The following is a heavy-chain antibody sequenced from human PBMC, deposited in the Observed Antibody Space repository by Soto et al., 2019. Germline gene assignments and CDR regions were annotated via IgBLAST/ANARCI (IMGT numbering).Heavy chain of an antibody. CDR2: ITWDGSEQ. Sequence: GQLAESGGGVVRPGRSLRLSCAASGFTFSSYGMHWVRQAPGKGLECVAVITWDGSEQYYGDSVKGRFISSRDNSNNTVYLQMTGLSPEDTGVYSCVKDTGQWLVVGYDFDYWGQGVLVTVYS. CDR3: VKDTGQWLVVGYDFDY. D-gene: IGHD6-19*01. J-gene: IGHJ4*02. CDR1: GFTFSSYG. V-gene: IGHV3-30*18.